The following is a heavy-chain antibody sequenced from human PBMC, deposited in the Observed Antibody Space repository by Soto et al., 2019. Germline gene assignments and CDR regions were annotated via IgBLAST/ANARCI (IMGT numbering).Heavy chain of an antibody. CDR2: INHSGST. CDR3: ARGGYYDSSGYQDY. V-gene: IGHV4-39*07. D-gene: IGHD3-22*01. Sequence: SETLSLTCTVSGGSISSSSYYWSWIRQPPGKGLEWIGEINHSGSTNYNPSLKSRVTISVDTSKNQFSLKLSSVTAADTAVYYCARGGYYDSSGYQDYWGQGTLVTVSS. J-gene: IGHJ4*02. CDR1: GGSISSSSYY.